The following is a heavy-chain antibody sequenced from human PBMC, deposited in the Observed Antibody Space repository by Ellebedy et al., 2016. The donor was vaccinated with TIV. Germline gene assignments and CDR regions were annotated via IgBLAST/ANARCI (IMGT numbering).Heavy chain of an antibody. CDR2: ISDTSDHI. Sequence: GESLKISCAASGFLFNAYSMNWVRRAPGKGLEWVSSISDTSDHIYYADSVKGRFTISRDNAKNSVYLQMNSLRVDDTAVYYCATSRARVYWGQGTLVTVSS. CDR1: GFLFNAYS. J-gene: IGHJ4*02. V-gene: IGHV3-21*01. CDR3: ATSRARVY.